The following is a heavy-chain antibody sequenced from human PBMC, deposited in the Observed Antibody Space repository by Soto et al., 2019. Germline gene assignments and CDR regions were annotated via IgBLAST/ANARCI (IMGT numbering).Heavy chain of an antibody. CDR2: VYHTGST. J-gene: IGHJ4*02. CDR1: GDSISSTHW. Sequence: QVQLRQSGPRLARPSGTLSLTCVVSGDSISSTHWWTWVRQTPGTGLEWIGEVYHTGSTKYNPSLKNRVTISLDKSNHQCSLNLKSLTAADTAVYYCATLPPRIVVTILPIPSWGQGTQVTVSS. D-gene: IGHD2-21*01. CDR3: ATLPPRIVVTILPIPS. V-gene: IGHV4-4*02.